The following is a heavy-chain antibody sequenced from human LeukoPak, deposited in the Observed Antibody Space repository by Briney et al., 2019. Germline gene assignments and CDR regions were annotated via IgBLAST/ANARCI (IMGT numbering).Heavy chain of an antibody. D-gene: IGHD5-18*01. CDR2: ISSSSSYI. J-gene: IGHJ4*02. V-gene: IGHV3-21*01. CDR1: GFTFSSYS. Sequence: PGGSLRLSCAASGFTFSSYSMNWVRQAPGKGLEWVSSISSSSSYIYYADSVKGRSTISRDNAKNSLYLQMNSLRAEDTAVYYCARESIQLWLKYFDYWGQGTLVTVSS. CDR3: ARESIQLWLKYFDY.